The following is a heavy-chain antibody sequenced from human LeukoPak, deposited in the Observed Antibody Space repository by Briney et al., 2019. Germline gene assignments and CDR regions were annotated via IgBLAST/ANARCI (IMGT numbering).Heavy chain of an antibody. V-gene: IGHV5-51*01. CDR3: ARHGDYGDLRLDY. Sequence: GESLKISCKASGYSFTRYWITWVRQMPGKGLEWLGRIDPDDSDTRYSPSFQGQVTISADKSISTAYLQWSSLKASDSATYYCARHGDYGDLRLDYWGQGTLVTVSS. CDR1: GYSFTRYW. D-gene: IGHD4-17*01. J-gene: IGHJ4*02. CDR2: IDPDDSDT.